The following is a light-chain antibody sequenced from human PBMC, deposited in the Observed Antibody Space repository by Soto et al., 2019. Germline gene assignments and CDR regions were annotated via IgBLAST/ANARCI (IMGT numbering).Light chain of an antibody. V-gene: IGKV3D-11*02. CDR3: HQRYDWPIT. Sequence: EIVMTQSPATLSVYPGERATLXXRANQSISNYLAWYQQRPGQAPRXVIYDASKRATGIPARFSGSGAGTDFTLTISSLEPEDFAVYYCHQRYDWPITFGQGTRLEIK. CDR1: QSISNY. J-gene: IGKJ5*01. CDR2: DAS.